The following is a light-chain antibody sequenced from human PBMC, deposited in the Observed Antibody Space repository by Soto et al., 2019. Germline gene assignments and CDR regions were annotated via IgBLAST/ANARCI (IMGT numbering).Light chain of an antibody. CDR2: GAA. CDR1: QAISHY. Sequence: DIQMTQSPSAMSASVGDRVTITCRASQAISHYLAWFQQRPGKVPKRLIYGAATLQNGVPSRFSGSGSGTEFTLPISSRQPEEFGTYYCLQHNTYPLSFGGVTKVE. J-gene: IGKJ4*01. CDR3: LQHNTYPLS. V-gene: IGKV1-17*03.